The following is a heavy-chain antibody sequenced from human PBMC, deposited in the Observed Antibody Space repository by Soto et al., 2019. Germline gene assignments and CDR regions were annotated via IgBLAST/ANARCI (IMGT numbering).Heavy chain of an antibody. V-gene: IGHV1-46*04. CDR2: INPSARSA. Sequence: ASVKVSCKASGYTFTNYYLHWVRQAPGQGLEWVGMINPSARSASYAQKLRGRLTMDRDTSTTTVYMELSRLTSEDTAVYYCARDNSAANGVLDHWGLGTLVTVSS. CDR3: ARDNSAANGVLDH. D-gene: IGHD1-1*01. CDR1: GYTFTNYY. J-gene: IGHJ4*02.